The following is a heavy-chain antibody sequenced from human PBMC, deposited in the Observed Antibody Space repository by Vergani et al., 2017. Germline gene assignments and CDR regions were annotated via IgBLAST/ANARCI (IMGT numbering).Heavy chain of an antibody. CDR3: AMGYDPLSNYLLF. CDR2: YIPSSGTS. D-gene: IGHD3-10*01. J-gene: IGHJ4*02. CDR1: GGTFDSYA. V-gene: IGHV1-69*15. Sequence: QVQLEQSGAEVKKPGSSVTVSCRASGGTFDSYAFLWVRQAPGQGLEWMGKYIPSSGTSDHSKKFQDRLTFNADESTTTAYMELSTLRAEDTAVYYCAMGYDPLSNYLLFWGQGTVVTVSP.